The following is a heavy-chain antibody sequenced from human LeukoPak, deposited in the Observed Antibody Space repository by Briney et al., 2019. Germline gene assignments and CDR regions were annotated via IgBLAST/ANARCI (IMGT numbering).Heavy chain of an antibody. Sequence: SETLSLTRTVSGGSISSSSYYWGWIRQPPGKGLEWIGSIYNSWSTSYNPSLKSRVAMSVDTSKNQFSLRLSSVTAADTAVYYCARNITSLIPAGYFDYWGQGTLVAVSS. J-gene: IGHJ4*02. CDR2: IYNSWST. V-gene: IGHV4-39*01. CDR3: ARNITSLIPAGYFDY. CDR1: GGSISSSSYY. D-gene: IGHD2-2*01.